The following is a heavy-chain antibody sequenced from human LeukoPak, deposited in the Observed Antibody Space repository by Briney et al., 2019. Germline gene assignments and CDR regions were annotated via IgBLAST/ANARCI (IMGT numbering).Heavy chain of an antibody. CDR2: IIPIFGTA. V-gene: IGHV1-69*13. D-gene: IGHD3-22*01. CDR1: GGTFSSYA. CDR3: ARVGDSSGFYFDY. Sequence: AASVKVSCKASGGTFSSYAISWVRQAPGQGLEWMGGIIPIFGTANYAQKFQGRVTITADESTSTAYMELSSLRSEDTAVYYCARVGDSSGFYFDYWGQGTLVTVSS. J-gene: IGHJ4*02.